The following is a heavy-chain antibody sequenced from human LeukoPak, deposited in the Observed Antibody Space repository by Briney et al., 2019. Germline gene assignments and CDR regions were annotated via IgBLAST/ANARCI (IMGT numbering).Heavy chain of an antibody. CDR3: AREPYSSSWYGQNWFDP. CDR1: GGSTSSYY. D-gene: IGHD6-13*01. CDR2: IYTSGST. Sequence: SSETLSLTCTVSGGSTSSYYWSWIRQPAGKGLEWIGRIYTSGSTNYNPSLKSRVTMSVDTSKNQFSLKLSSVTAADTAVYYCAREPYSSSWYGQNWFDPWGQGTLVTVSS. V-gene: IGHV4-4*07. J-gene: IGHJ5*02.